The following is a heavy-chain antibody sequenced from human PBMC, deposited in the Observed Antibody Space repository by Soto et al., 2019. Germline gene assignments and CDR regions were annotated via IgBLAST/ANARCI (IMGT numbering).Heavy chain of an antibody. CDR2: IDWDDDK. V-gene: IGHV2-70*04. J-gene: IGHJ4*02. Sequence: SGPTLVNPTQTLTLTCTFSGFSLSSKGMRVSWIRQPPGKALEWLARIDWDDDKFYSPSLRTRLTISKDTSKNQVVLTMTNVDPKDTASYYCARSPGGFTVATYFFDYWGQGTLVTVSS. CDR3: ARSPGGFTVATYFFDY. CDR1: GFSLSSKGMR. D-gene: IGHD4-17*01.